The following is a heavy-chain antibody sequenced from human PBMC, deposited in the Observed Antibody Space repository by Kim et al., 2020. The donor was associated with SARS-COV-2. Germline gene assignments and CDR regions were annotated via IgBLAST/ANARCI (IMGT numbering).Heavy chain of an antibody. J-gene: IGHJ4*02. D-gene: IGHD3-3*01. Sequence: NYEQKLQGRVTITADESTSTAYMALSSLRSEDTAVYYCARRSGPRGYFDYWGQGTLVTVSS. V-gene: IGHV1-69*01. CDR3: ARRSGPRGYFDY.